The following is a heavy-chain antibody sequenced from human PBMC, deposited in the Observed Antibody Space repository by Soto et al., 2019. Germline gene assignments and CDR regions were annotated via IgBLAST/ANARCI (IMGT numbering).Heavy chain of an antibody. J-gene: IGHJ3*02. CDR1: GFSLSGDGLG. Sequence: QITLKESGPTLVKPTQSLTLTCTVSGFSLSGDGLGVGWIRQPPGKALEWLALIYWDDDQRYSPSLKTRLTTTKDTSQNRVVLTMTNMDPVDSATYSCAHAFGATSWPNDAFEIWGRGTVVSVS. CDR2: IYWDDDQ. D-gene: IGHD3-3*02. V-gene: IGHV2-5*02. CDR3: AHAFGATSWPNDAFEI.